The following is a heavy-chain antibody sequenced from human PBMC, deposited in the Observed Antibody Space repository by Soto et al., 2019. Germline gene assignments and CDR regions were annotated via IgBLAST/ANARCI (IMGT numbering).Heavy chain of an antibody. J-gene: IGHJ4*02. CDR2: IIPIFGTA. CDR3: ARGVGIVGATKHTLYYFDY. D-gene: IGHD1-26*01. CDR1: GGTFSSYA. Sequence: ASVKVSCKASGGTFSSYAISWVRQAPGQGLEWMGGIIPIFGTANYAQKFQGRVTITADESTSTAYMELSSLGSEDTAVYYCARGVGIVGATKHTLYYFDYWGQGTLVTVSS. V-gene: IGHV1-69*13.